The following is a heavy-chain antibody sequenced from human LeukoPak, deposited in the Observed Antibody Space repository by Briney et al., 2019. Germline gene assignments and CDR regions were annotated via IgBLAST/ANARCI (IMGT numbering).Heavy chain of an antibody. Sequence: SETLSLTCTVSGGSISSYYWSWIRQPPGKGLEWIGYIYYSGSTNYNPSLKGRVTISVDTSKNQFSLKLSSVTAADTAVYYCARNLVAAWLDAFDIWGQGTMVTVSS. V-gene: IGHV4-59*01. D-gene: IGHD2-15*01. CDR2: IYYSGST. J-gene: IGHJ3*02. CDR1: GGSISSYY. CDR3: ARNLVAAWLDAFDI.